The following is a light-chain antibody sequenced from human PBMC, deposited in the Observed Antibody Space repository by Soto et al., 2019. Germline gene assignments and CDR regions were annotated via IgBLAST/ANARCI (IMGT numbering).Light chain of an antibody. CDR3: QQVWT. V-gene: IGKV1-5*01. J-gene: IGKJ1*01. CDR1: QSISSW. Sequence: DIQMTQSPSTLSASVGDRVTITCRASQSISSWLAWYQQKPGKAPKLLIYDASSLESGVPSRFSGSGSGTEFTLTSSSLQPDDFATYYCQQVWTFGQGTKVEIK. CDR2: DAS.